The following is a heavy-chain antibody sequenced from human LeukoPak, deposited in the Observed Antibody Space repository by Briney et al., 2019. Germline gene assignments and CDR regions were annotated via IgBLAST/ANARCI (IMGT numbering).Heavy chain of an antibody. J-gene: IGHJ4*02. CDR1: GYSISSGYY. CDR2: IYHSGST. V-gene: IGHV4-38-2*02. Sequence: SQTLSPTCTLTGYSISSGYYWGWMRQPPGKGLEWIGSIYHSGSTYYNPSLKSRVTISVDTSKNQFSLKLSSVTAADTAVYYCARLSNWNLMPRDYWGQGTLVTVSS. CDR3: ARLSNWNLMPRDY. D-gene: IGHD1-1*01.